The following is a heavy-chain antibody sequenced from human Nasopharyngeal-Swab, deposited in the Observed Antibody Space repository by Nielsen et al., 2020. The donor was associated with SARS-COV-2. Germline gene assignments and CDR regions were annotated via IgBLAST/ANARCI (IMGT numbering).Heavy chain of an antibody. CDR3: AKTSYEVLYQGRVDY. Sequence: GESLKISCVASGFTFSRYGMHWVRQAPGKGLEWVAITSYQGSNTYYADSVKGRFTISRDNSKNTLYLQMNSLRAEDTAMYYCAKTSYEVLYQGRVDYWGQGTLVTVSS. J-gene: IGHJ4*02. CDR2: TSYQGSNT. V-gene: IGHV3-30*18. D-gene: IGHD2-2*02. CDR1: GFTFSRYG.